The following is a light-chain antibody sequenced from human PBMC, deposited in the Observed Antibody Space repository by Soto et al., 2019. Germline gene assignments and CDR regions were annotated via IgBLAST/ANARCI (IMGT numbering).Light chain of an antibody. V-gene: IGLV2-23*02. CDR1: SSDVGRYNL. J-gene: IGLJ1*01. CDR3: CSYAGIYV. Sequence: QSVLTQPASVSGSPGQSITISCTGTSSDVGRYNLVSWYQQHPGKAPKLMIYEVTKRPSGVSNRFSGSKSGRTASLTISGLQAEDEGDYYCCSYAGIYVLGTGTKGTVL. CDR2: EVT.